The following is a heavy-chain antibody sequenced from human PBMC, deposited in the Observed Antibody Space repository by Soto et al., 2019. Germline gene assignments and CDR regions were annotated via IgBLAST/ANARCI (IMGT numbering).Heavy chain of an antibody. V-gene: IGHV1-18*01. Sequence: EASVKVSFKASGNTFTNFGVTWVRQAPGQGLEWMGWISAYTDDPNYAQKFQGRVTMTIDTSTSTAYLDLRSLTSDDTAVYYGARVIPGAEAWFDPWGQGTLVTSPQ. CDR1: GNTFTNFG. CDR3: ARVIPGAEAWFDP. CDR2: ISAYTDDP. D-gene: IGHD2-2*01. J-gene: IGHJ5*02.